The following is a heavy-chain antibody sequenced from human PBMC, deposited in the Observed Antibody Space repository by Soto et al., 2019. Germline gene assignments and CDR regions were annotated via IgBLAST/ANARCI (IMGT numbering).Heavy chain of an antibody. CDR3: ARDGDYGDYDY. D-gene: IGHD4-17*01. J-gene: IGHJ4*02. CDR2: IYYSGST. V-gene: IGHV4-59*01. Sequence: SETLSLPCTVSGGSIRSYSWSWIRQPPGKGLEWIGYIYYSGSTNYNPSLKSRVTISVDTSKNQFSLKLSSVTAADTAVYYCARDGDYGDYDYWGQGTLVTVSS. CDR1: GGSIRSYS.